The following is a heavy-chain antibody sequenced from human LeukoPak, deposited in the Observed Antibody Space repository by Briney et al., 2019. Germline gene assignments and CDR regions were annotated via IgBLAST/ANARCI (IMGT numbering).Heavy chain of an antibody. CDR3: ARDNTVTPGY. CDR1: GFTFSSYS. V-gene: IGHV3-21*01. D-gene: IGHD4-17*01. Sequence: PGGSLRPSCAASGFTFSSYSMNWVRQAPGKGLEWVSSISSSSSHIYYADSVKGRFTISRDDAKNSLYLQMNSLRAEDTAVYYCARDNTVTPGYWGQGTLVTVSS. J-gene: IGHJ4*02. CDR2: ISSSSSHI.